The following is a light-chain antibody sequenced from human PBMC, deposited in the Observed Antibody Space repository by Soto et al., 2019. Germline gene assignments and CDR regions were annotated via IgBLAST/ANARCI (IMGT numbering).Light chain of an antibody. CDR1: QGITNR. V-gene: IGKV1-5*03. CDR3: QQRSKWPLT. Sequence: DIQMTQSPSSVSASVGDRVTITCRASQGITNRLAWYQQKPGKAPKLLIYKASTLKSGVPSRFSGSESGTDFTLTISSLGPEDFAVYYYQQRSKWPLTFGGGTKVDIK. CDR2: KAS. J-gene: IGKJ4*01.